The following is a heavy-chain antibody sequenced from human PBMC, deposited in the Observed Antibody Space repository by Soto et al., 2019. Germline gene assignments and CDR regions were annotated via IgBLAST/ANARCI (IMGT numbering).Heavy chain of an antibody. J-gene: IGHJ4*02. CDR1: GGSINSYY. V-gene: IGHV4-59*01. CDR2: VYSSGST. D-gene: IGHD6-13*01. Sequence: SETLSLTCTVSGGSINSYYWSWIRQPPGKGLEWIGHVYSSGSTDYNPSLRSRLTISVDTSKNQFSLNLNSVTAADTALYYCARGYSSNWFRVDYWGQGILVTVPQ. CDR3: ARGYSSNWFRVDY.